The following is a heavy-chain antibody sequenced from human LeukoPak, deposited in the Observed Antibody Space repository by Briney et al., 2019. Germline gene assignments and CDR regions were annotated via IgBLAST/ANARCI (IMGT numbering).Heavy chain of an antibody. D-gene: IGHD4-17*01. J-gene: IGHJ3*02. CDR1: GGSISSGGYY. V-gene: IGHV4-31*03. CDR3: ARAVSDYGEGAFDI. Sequence: KPSETLSLTCTVSGGSISSGGYYWSWIRQHPGKGLEWIGYIYYSGSTYYNPSLKSRVTISVDTSKNQFSLKLSSVTAADTAVYYCARAVSDYGEGAFDIWGQGTVVTVSS. CDR2: IYYSGST.